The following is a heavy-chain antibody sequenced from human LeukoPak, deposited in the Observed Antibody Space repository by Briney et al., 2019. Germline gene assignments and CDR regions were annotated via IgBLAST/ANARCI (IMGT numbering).Heavy chain of an antibody. J-gene: IGHJ3*02. Sequence: GESLKISCKGSGYSFPTYWIAWVRQMPGKALECMGIIYPGDSDTRHSPSFQGQVTISADKSISTAYLQLSSLKASDTAMYYCARLDPPHGPYDAFDIWGQGTLVTVSS. CDR3: ARLDPPHGPYDAFDI. CDR1: GYSFPTYW. V-gene: IGHV5-51*01. CDR2: IYPGDSDT.